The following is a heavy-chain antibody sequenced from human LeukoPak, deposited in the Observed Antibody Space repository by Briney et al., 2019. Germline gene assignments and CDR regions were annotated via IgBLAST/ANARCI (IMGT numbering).Heavy chain of an antibody. J-gene: IGHJ4*02. CDR3: ARALGRVATIKGFDY. D-gene: IGHD5-24*01. CDR1: GGSISSYC. Sequence: SETLSLTCTVSGGSISSYCCSWIRQPPGKGLEWIGFICYTGSTNYNPSLKGRVTMSLDTSKNQISLKLSSVTAADTAVYYCARALGRVATIKGFDYWGQGTLVTVSS. CDR2: ICYTGST. V-gene: IGHV4-59*01.